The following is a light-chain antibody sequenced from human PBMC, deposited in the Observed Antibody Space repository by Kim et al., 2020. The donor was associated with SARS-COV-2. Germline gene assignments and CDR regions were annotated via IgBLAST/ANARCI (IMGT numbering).Light chain of an antibody. CDR1: RNINYD. V-gene: IGKV1-27*01. CDR2: GAS. J-gene: IGKJ2*01. Sequence: SASRGDRVTVTCRESRNINYDLAWYEQKPGKPPNLLIYGASTLQSGVPSRFSGSGSGTDFTLTIDNLQPEDVATYYCQVYDDVPYTFGQGTKLEI. CDR3: QVYDDVPYT.